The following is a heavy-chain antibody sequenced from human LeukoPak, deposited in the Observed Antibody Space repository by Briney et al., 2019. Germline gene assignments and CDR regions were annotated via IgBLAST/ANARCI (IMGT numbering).Heavy chain of an antibody. V-gene: IGHV4-59*01. CDR2: ISYIGTT. J-gene: IGHJ5*02. Sequence: PSETLSLTCTVSGDSISSYYWSWIRQPPGKGLEWIGYISYIGTTNDNPSLKSRVTISVDTSKNQFSLKLRSVTAADTAVYYCARDMVERDMVKSLGWFDPWGQGTLVTVSS. CDR3: ARDMVERDMVKSLGWFDP. CDR1: GDSISSYY. D-gene: IGHD5-18*01.